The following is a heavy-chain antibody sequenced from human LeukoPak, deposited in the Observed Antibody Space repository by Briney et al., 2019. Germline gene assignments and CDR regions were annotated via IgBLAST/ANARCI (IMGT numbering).Heavy chain of an antibody. CDR1: GGSIISYY. CDR2: IYTSGST. CDR3: ARENISLLWFGELLRYYFDY. Sequence: PSETLSLTCTVSGGSIISYYWSWIRQPAGKGLEWIGRIYTSGSTNYNPSLKSRVTMSVDTSKNQFSLKLSSVTAADTAVYYCARENISLLWFGELLRYYFDYWGQGTLVTVSS. D-gene: IGHD3-10*01. V-gene: IGHV4-4*07. J-gene: IGHJ4*02.